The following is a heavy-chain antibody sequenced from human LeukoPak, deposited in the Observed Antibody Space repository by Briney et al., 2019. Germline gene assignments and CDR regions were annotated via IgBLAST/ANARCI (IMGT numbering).Heavy chain of an antibody. D-gene: IGHD3-22*01. J-gene: IGHJ3*02. Sequence: GGSLRLSCAASGFTFSSYWMHWVRQAPGKGLVWVSRINSDGSSTSYADSVKGRFTISRDNAKNTLYLQMNSLRAEDTAVYCCARGPYYYDSSGYYAFDIWGQGTMVTVSS. CDR1: GFTFSSYW. CDR2: INSDGSST. V-gene: IGHV3-74*01. CDR3: ARGPYYYDSSGYYAFDI.